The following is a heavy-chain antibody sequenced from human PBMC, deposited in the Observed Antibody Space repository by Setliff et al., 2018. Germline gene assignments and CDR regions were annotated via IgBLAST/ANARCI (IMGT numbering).Heavy chain of an antibody. Sequence: PSETLSLTCTVPGGSISSISYYWGWIRQPPGKGLEWIGTVYDSGTTYYNPSLKSRVTIFVDTSKNQFSLNLNSVTAADTGVYYCASCRYQVPYDYWGQGILVTV. CDR3: ASCRYQVPYDY. D-gene: IGHD2-2*01. V-gene: IGHV4-39*01. J-gene: IGHJ4*02. CDR2: VYDSGTT. CDR1: GGSISSISYY.